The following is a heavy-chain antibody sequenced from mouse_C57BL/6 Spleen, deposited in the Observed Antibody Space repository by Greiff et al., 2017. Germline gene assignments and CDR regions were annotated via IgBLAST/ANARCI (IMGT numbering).Heavy chain of an antibody. V-gene: IGHV5-17*01. CDR3: ARTLRPSWFAY. CDR2: ISSGSSTI. Sequence: EVKLMESGGGLVKPGGSLKLSCAASGFTFSDYGMHWVRQAPEKGLEWVAYISSGSSTIYYADTVKGRFTISRDNAKNTLFLQMTSLRSEDTAMXYCARTLRPSWFAYWGKGTLVTVSA. J-gene: IGHJ3*01. CDR1: GFTFSDYG. D-gene: IGHD1-2*01.